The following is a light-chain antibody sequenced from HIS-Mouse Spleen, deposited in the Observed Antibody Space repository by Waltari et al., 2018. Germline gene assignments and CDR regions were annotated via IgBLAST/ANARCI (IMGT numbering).Light chain of an antibody. CDR3: YSTDSSGNHRV. CDR2: EDS. CDR1: ALPKKY. V-gene: IGLV3-10*01. Sequence: SYELTQPPSVSVSPAQPASNTCSGAALPKKYSYWYQQKSGQAPVLVIYEDSKRPSGIPERFSGSSSGTMATLTISGAQVEDEADYYCYSTDSSGNHRVFGGGTKLTVL. J-gene: IGLJ2*01.